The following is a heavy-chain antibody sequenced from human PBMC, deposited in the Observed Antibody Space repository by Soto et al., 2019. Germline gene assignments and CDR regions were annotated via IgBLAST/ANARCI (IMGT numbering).Heavy chain of an antibody. CDR1: GYTFTSYA. D-gene: IGHD6-13*01. Sequence: ASVKVSCKASGYTFTSYAMHWVRQAPGQRLEWMGWINAGNGNTKYSQKFQGRVTITRDTSASTAYMELSSLRSEDTAVYYCARDRGIAAAGLLTFDPWGPGTLVTVSS. CDR2: INAGNGNT. J-gene: IGHJ5*02. V-gene: IGHV1-3*01. CDR3: ARDRGIAAAGLLTFDP.